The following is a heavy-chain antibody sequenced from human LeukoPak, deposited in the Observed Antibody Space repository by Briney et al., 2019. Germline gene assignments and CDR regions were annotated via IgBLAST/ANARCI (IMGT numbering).Heavy chain of an antibody. CDR1: GFTFSSYG. D-gene: IGHD2-15*01. Sequence: GRSLRLSCAASGFTFSSYGMHWVRQAPGKGLEWVAVIWYNGSNKYYADSVKGRFTISRDNSKNTLYLQVNSLRAEDTAVYYCARGGQRVVAASISVWFDPWGQGTLVTVSS. V-gene: IGHV3-33*01. CDR3: ARGGQRVVAASISVWFDP. J-gene: IGHJ5*02. CDR2: IWYNGSNK.